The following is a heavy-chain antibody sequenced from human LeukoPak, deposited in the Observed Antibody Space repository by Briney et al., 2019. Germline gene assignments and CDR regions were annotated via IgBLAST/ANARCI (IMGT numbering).Heavy chain of an antibody. CDR3: ASGLNKAAGEEVRDY. CDR2: IYSGGST. Sequence: GGSLRLSCAASGFTVSSNYMSWVRQAPGKGLEWVSFIYSGGSTYYADSVKGRFTISRDNSKNTLYLQMNSLRAEDTAVYYCASGLNKAAGEEVRDYWGQGTLVTVSS. CDR1: GFTVSSNY. D-gene: IGHD6-13*01. J-gene: IGHJ4*02. V-gene: IGHV3-53*01.